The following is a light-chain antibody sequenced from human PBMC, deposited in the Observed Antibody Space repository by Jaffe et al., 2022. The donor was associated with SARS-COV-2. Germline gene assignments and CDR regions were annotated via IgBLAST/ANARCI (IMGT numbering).Light chain of an antibody. CDR1: SGHSGRFDS. V-gene: IGLV2-8*01. CDR3: SSFAADTFV. Sequence: QSALTQPPSASGSRGQSITISCTATSGHSGRFDSVSWYQLQPGEAPRLLLYGINKRPAGVPDRFSGSMSGTTASLTVSGLQADDEADYYCSSFAADTFVFGGGTTVTVL. J-gene: IGLJ1*01. CDR2: GIN.